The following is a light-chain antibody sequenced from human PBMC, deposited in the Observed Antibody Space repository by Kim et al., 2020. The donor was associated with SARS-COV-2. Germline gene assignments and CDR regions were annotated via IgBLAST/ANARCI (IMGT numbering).Light chain of an antibody. CDR2: YDS. J-gene: IGLJ2*01. CDR1: NIGSKS. CDR3: QVWDSSSDHVI. V-gene: IGLV3-21*04. Sequence: SYELTQPPSVSVAPGKTAKITCGGNNIGSKSVHWYQQKPGQAPVLAIYYDSDRPSGIPERFSGSNSGTTATLTISRVEAGDEADYYCQVWDSSSDHVIFGGGTQLTVL.